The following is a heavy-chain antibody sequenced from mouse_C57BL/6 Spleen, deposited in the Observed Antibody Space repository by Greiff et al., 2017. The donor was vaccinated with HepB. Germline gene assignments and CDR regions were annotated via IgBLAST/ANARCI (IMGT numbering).Heavy chain of an antibody. Sequence: EVKLVESGGGLVKPGGSLKLSCAASGFTFSSYAMSWVRQTPEKRLEWVATISDGGSYTYYPDNVKGRFTISRDNAKNNLYLQMSHLKSEDTAMYYCASAYYSNYSAWFAYWGQGTLVTVSA. CDR3: ASAYYSNYSAWFAY. V-gene: IGHV5-4*03. J-gene: IGHJ3*01. D-gene: IGHD2-5*01. CDR1: GFTFSSYA. CDR2: ISDGGSYT.